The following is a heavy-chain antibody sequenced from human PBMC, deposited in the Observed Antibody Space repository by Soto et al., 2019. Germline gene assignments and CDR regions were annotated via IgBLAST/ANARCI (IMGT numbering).Heavy chain of an antibody. CDR3: ARTPGVITVISAFDH. CDR1: VFTFTKHA. J-gene: IGHJ4*02. CDR2: ISGSGSST. V-gene: IGHV3-23*01. Sequence: PWWSLRLSCFASVFTFTKHALAWFRQAPGKGLEWVSAISGSGSSTYDSDSVKGRFTISRDNSNNTLYLQMNSLRAEDTAIYYCARTPGVITVISAFDHWGQGTPVTVSS. D-gene: IGHD3-22*01.